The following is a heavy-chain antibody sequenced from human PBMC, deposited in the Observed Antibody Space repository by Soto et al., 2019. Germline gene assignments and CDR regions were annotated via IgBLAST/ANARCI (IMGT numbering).Heavy chain of an antibody. Sequence: GASVKVSCKASGYNFNIYGINWVRQAPGQGLELMGWISAYDGKANYAQKFQGRVTMTTDESTSTAYMELRSLRSDDTAVYYCARVRRSSGYYYGYWGQGTPVTVSS. CDR2: ISAYDGKA. J-gene: IGHJ4*02. CDR3: ARVRRSSGYYYGY. D-gene: IGHD3-22*01. V-gene: IGHV1-18*01. CDR1: GYNFNIYG.